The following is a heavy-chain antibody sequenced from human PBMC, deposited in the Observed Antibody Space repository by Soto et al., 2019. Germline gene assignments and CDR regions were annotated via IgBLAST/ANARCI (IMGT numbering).Heavy chain of an antibody. D-gene: IGHD5-18*01. V-gene: IGHV3-23*01. Sequence: PGGSLRLSCVASGFSFSSYDMSWVRQAPGTGLEWVSFIIGNSGTTYYADSVKGRFTISRDNSKNTLYLQMSRLGAEDTAAYYCAKGSTYSFYFDHWGQGTLVTVSS. CDR3: AKGSTYSFYFDH. J-gene: IGHJ4*01. CDR1: GFSFSSYD. CDR2: IIGNSGTT.